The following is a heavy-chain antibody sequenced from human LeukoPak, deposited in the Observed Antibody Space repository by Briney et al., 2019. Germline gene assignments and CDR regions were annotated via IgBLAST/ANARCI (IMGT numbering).Heavy chain of an antibody. Sequence: GQSLRLSCEASGFISSTYVMIWDRQAPGKVLEWVAGTPAMGANTYYSDFVTGRFSMCRDNSKKTAWLQMNSLIVDDTAVYYCARRGIVVVVSASDYWGQGNLVTVSS. V-gene: IGHV3-23*01. CDR3: ARRGIVVVVSASDY. CDR1: GFISSTYV. J-gene: IGHJ4*02. D-gene: IGHD2-15*01. CDR2: TPAMGANT.